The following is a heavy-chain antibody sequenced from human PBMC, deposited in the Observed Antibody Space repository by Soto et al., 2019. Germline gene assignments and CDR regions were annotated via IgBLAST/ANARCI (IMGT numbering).Heavy chain of an antibody. CDR1: GGSISSGGYY. D-gene: IGHD3-22*01. V-gene: IGHV4-31*03. Sequence: SETLSLTCTVSGGSISSGGYYWSWIRQHPGKGLEWIGYIYYSGSTYYNPSLKSRVTISVDTSKNQFSLKLSSVTAADTAVYYCARAINYDSSGYTYYYYGMDVWGQGTTVTVSS. J-gene: IGHJ6*02. CDR2: IYYSGST. CDR3: ARAINYDSSGYTYYYYGMDV.